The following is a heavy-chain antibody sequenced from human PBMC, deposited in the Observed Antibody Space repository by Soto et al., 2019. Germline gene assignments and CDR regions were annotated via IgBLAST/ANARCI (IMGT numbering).Heavy chain of an antibody. V-gene: IGHV3-66*01. CDR2: IYGTGST. CDR1: GFTVDSSY. Sequence: EVQLVESGGGLVQPGGSLRLSCAASGFTVDSSYMSWVRQPPGKGLEWVSVIYGTGSTHYADSVKGRFTISRDNSKNTLYLQMYSLSVENTAVYYCAREEELRSGLALDCWGQGALVTVSS. J-gene: IGHJ4*02. CDR3: AREEELRSGLALDC. D-gene: IGHD1-7*01.